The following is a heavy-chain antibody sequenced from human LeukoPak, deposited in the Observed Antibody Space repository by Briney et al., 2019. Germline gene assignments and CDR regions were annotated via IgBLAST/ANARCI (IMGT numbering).Heavy chain of an antibody. CDR1: GFTFSSYW. CDR3: AREVVVAATPLDY. J-gene: IGHJ4*02. V-gene: IGHV3-74*01. D-gene: IGHD2-15*01. CDR2: INSDGSST. Sequence: QPGGSLRLSCAASGFTFSSYWMHWVRQAPGKGLVWVSRINSDGSSTSYADSVKGRFTLSRDNAKNTLYLQMNSLRAEDTAVYYCAREVVVAATPLDYWGQGTLVTLS.